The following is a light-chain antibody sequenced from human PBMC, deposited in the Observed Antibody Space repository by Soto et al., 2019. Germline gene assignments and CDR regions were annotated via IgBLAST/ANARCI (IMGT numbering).Light chain of an antibody. CDR1: SSNIGAGYD. CDR3: QSYDSSLSAYV. CDR2: GNT. V-gene: IGLV1-40*01. J-gene: IGLJ1*01. Sequence: QSVLTQPPSLSGAPGQRVTISCTGSSSNIGAGYDVHWYQHLPGTAPKLLIYGNTNRPSGVPDRFSASKSGTSASLAITGLQAEDEADYYCQSYDSSLSAYVFGTGTKVTVL.